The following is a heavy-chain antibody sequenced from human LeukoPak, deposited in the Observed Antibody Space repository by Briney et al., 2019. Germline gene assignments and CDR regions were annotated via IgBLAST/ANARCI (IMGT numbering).Heavy chain of an antibody. CDR1: GDSISSYY. J-gene: IGHJ3*02. CDR3: ARAADAFDI. CDR2: IYYSGST. V-gene: IGHV4-59*01. Sequence: SETLSLTCTVSGDSISSYYWSWIRQPPGKGLEWIGYIYYSGSTNYNPSLKSRVTISVDTSKNQFSLKLNSVTAADTAVYYCARAADAFDIWGQGTMVTVSS.